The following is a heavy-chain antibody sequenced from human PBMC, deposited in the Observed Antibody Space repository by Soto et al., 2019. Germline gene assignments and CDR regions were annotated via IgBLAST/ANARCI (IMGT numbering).Heavy chain of an antibody. CDR3: AKVISTGIHRGYLDY. J-gene: IGHJ4*02. CDR1: GFTFSNNA. CDR2: IGDSGGMP. Sequence: EVQLLESGGGFIQPGESLRLSCAASGFTFSNNAMSWVRQAPGKGLEWVSLIGDSGGMPYYPESVKGRFTISRDTSRNTLYLQMNSLRVEDTAVYYCAKVISTGIHRGYLDYWGQGTLVAVSS. V-gene: IGHV3-23*01. D-gene: IGHD3-10*01.